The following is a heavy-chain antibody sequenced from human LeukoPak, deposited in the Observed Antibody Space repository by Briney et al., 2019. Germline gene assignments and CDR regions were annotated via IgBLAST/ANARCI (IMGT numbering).Heavy chain of an antibody. Sequence: PGGSLRLSCAASGFSFSAYAMYGVRQAPGKGREWVALIRYDGINKYYGDSVKGRFTISRDNSKNMLYLQMNSLRAEDTAVYYCVKTGSGWYGDYWGQGARVTVSS. D-gene: IGHD6-13*01. CDR3: VKTGSGWYGDY. V-gene: IGHV3-30*02. J-gene: IGHJ4*02. CDR2: IRYDGINK. CDR1: GFSFSAYA.